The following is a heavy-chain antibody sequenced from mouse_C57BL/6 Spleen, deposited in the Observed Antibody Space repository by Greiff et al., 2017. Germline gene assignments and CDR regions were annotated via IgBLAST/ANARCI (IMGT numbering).Heavy chain of an antibody. CDR1: GFSFNTYA. D-gene: IGHD2-3*01. J-gene: IGHJ2*01. V-gene: IGHV10-1*01. CDR2: IRSKSNNYAT. Sequence: EVKVVESGGGLVQPKGSLKLSCAASGFSFNTYAMNWVRQAPGKGLEWVARIRSKSNNYATYYADSVKDRFTISRDDSESMLYLQMNNLKTEDTAMYYCVRDDGYYPFDYWGQGTTLTVSS. CDR3: VRDDGYYPFDY.